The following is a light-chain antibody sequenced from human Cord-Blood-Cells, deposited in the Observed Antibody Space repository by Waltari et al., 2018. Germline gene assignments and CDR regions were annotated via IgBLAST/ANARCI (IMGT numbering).Light chain of an antibody. CDR3: SSYAGSNNLV. V-gene: IGLV2-8*01. J-gene: IGLJ2*01. CDR2: EVS. Sequence: QSALTHPPSASGSPGQSVTISCPGTSSDVGGYHYVSWYQQHPGKAPKLTIYEVSKRPSGVPDRFSGSKSGNTAFLTVSGLQAEDEADYYCSSYAGSNNLVFGGGTKLTVL. CDR1: SSDVGGYHY.